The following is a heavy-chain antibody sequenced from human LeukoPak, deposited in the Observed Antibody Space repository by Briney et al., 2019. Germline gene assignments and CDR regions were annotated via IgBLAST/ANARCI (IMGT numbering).Heavy chain of an antibody. CDR1: GYTFTSYG. J-gene: IGHJ4*02. D-gene: IGHD3-3*01. V-gene: IGHV1-18*01. CDR3: ATRNYDFWSGYYMDDY. Sequence: ASVKASCKASGYTFTSYGISWVRQAPGQGLEWMGWISAYNGNTNYAQKLQGRVTMTTDTSTSTAYMELRSLRSDDTAVYYCATRNYDFWSGYYMDDYWGQGTLVTVSS. CDR2: ISAYNGNT.